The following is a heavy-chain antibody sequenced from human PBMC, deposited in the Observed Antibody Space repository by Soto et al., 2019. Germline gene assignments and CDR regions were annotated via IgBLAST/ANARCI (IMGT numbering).Heavy chain of an antibody. CDR3: ARDNRWIQLIFDY. CDR1: GFTFSSYS. J-gene: IGHJ4*02. CDR2: ISSSSTI. Sequence: GGSLRLSCAASGFTFSSYSMNWVRQAPGKGLEWVSYISSSSTIYYADSVKGRFTISRDNAKNSLYLQMNSLRDEDTAVYYCARDNRWIQLIFDYWGQGTLVTVSS. V-gene: IGHV3-48*02. D-gene: IGHD5-18*01.